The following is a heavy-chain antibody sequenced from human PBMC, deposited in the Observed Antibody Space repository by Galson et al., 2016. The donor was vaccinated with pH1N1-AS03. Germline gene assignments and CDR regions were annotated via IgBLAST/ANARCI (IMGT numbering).Heavy chain of an antibody. CDR3: STDEPVYYYYGMDV. Sequence: SLRLSCAASGFTFSNAWMTWVRQAPGKGLEWVGRIKSKSDGGTTDYAAPVKARFTISRDDSKNTPYLQMNSLKTEDTAVYYCSTDEPVYYYYGMDVWGRGTTVTVSS. CDR1: GFTFSNAW. V-gene: IGHV3-15*01. J-gene: IGHJ6*02. CDR2: IKSKSDGGTT.